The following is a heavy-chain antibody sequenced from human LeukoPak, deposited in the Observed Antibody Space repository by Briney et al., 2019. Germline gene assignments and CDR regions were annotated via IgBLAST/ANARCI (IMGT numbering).Heavy chain of an antibody. CDR3: ARDADTARALFDY. V-gene: IGHV3-48*03. D-gene: IGHD5-18*01. CDR1: GFTFSSYE. J-gene: IGHJ4*02. CDR2: ISSSGSTI. Sequence: HSGGYLRLSCAASGFTFSSYEMNWVRQAPGKGLEWVSYISSSGSTIYYADSVKGRFTISRDNSKNSLYLQMNSLRAEDTAVYYCARDADTARALFDYWGQGTLVTVSS.